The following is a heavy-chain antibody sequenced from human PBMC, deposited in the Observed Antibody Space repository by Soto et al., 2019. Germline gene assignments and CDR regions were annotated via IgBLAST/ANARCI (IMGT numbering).Heavy chain of an antibody. D-gene: IGHD3-9*01. Sequence: ASVKVSCKASGYTFTGYYMHWVRQAPGQGLEWMGWINPNSGGTNYAQKFQGWVTMTRDTSISTAYMELSRLRSDDTAVYYCARAGYDTLTGPTGGFDPWGQGTLVTVSS. CDR1: GYTFTGYY. CDR3: ARAGYDTLTGPTGGFDP. CDR2: INPNSGGT. J-gene: IGHJ5*02. V-gene: IGHV1-2*04.